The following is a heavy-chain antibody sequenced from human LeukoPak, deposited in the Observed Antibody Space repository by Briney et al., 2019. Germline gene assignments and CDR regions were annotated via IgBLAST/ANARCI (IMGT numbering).Heavy chain of an antibody. Sequence: PGRSLRLSCAASGFSFSTYGMHWVRQAPGKGLEWVAVAYGDGSNKFYADSVKGRFTISKDISKSTLYVQMDNLRAEDTALHYCATGGGHYYDHWGQGTLVTVSS. V-gene: IGHV3-33*01. CDR1: GFSFSTYG. CDR3: ATGGGHYYDH. J-gene: IGHJ4*02. CDR2: AYGDGSNK. D-gene: IGHD2-21*02.